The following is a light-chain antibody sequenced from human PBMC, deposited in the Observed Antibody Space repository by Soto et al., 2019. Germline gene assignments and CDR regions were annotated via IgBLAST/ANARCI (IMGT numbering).Light chain of an antibody. J-gene: IGKJ5*01. CDR1: QSVSSSY. CDR3: QQYDGSSIT. Sequence: IVLTQSPGTLSLSPGERATLSCRASQSVSSSYLAWYQQKPGQAPRLLIYGASSRATGIPDRFSGSGSGTDFTLTISRLEPEDFAVYSCQQYDGSSITFGQGTRLEIK. V-gene: IGKV3-20*01. CDR2: GAS.